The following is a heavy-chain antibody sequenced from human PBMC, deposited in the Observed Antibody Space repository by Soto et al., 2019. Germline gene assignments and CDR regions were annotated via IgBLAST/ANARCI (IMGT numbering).Heavy chain of an antibody. J-gene: IGHJ4*02. V-gene: IGHV3-23*01. Sequence: EVQLLESGGGLVQPGGSLRLSCAVSGFTFSSYAMSWVRQAPGKGLEWVSGISGSGVGTFYADYVKGRFTISRDNSKNTLYLQMNSLRAEDTAVYYCATGTKMPLRLGELSLYDDYWGQGTLVTVSS. CDR1: GFTFSSYA. D-gene: IGHD3-16*02. CDR3: ATGTKMPLRLGELSLYDDY. CDR2: ISGSGVGT.